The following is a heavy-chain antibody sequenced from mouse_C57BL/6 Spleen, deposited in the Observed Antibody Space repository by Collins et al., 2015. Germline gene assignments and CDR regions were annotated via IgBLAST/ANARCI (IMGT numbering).Heavy chain of an antibody. V-gene: IGHV1-52*01. J-gene: IGHJ4*01. CDR2: IDPSDSET. CDR3: ARGFYSISYHYGSSYVHYYAMDY. Sequence: QVQLQQPGAELVRPGSSVKLSCKASGYTFTSYWMHWVKQRPIQGLEWIGNIDPSDSETHYNQKFKDKATLTVDKSSSTAYMQLSSLTSEDSAVYYCARGFYSISYHYGSSYVHYYAMDYWGQGTSVTVSS. CDR1: GYTFTSYW. D-gene: IGHD1-1*01.